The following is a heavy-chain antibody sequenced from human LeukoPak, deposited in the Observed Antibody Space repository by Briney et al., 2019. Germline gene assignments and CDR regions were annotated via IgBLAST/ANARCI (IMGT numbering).Heavy chain of an antibody. J-gene: IGHJ4*02. V-gene: IGHV3-30-3*01. CDR2: ISYDGDNI. Sequence: PGKSLRLSCAASGFTFSVYVIHWVRQAPGKGLEWVALISYDGDNIYYAESVKGRFTISRDNSNNTLFLQMNSLRREDTAVYYCARGWYSSGCFDYWGRGTLVTVSS. CDR3: ARGWYSSGCFDY. D-gene: IGHD2-15*01. CDR1: GFTFSVYV.